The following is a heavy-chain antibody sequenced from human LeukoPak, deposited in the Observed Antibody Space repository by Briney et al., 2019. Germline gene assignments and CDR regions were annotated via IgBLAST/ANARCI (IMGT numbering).Heavy chain of an antibody. D-gene: IGHD5-12*01. Sequence: PSETLSLTCTVSGGSISSYYWSWIRQPPGKGLEWIGYIYYSGSTNYNPSLKSRVTISVDTSKNQFSLKLSSVTAADTAVYYCARDTVGIAPSGFWGQGTLVTVSS. CDR3: ARDTVGIAPSGF. CDR2: IYYSGST. CDR1: GGSISSYY. J-gene: IGHJ4*02. V-gene: IGHV4-59*12.